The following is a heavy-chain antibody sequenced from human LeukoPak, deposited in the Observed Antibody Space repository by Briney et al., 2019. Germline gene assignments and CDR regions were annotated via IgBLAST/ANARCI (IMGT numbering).Heavy chain of an antibody. Sequence: GESLKISCKGSGYSFATYWIGWVRQMPGKGLEWMGIIYPGDSDTRYSPSFQGQVTVSADKSISTAYLQWSSLKASDTAVYYCARGRRFGELSHPTYYFDYWGQGTQVTVSS. J-gene: IGHJ4*02. V-gene: IGHV5-51*01. CDR2: IYPGDSDT. D-gene: IGHD3-10*01. CDR1: GYSFATYW. CDR3: ARGRRFGELSHPTYYFDY.